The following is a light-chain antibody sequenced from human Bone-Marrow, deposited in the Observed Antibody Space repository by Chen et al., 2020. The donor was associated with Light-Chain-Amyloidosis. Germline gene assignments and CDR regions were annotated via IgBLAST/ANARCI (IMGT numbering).Light chain of an antibody. Sequence: DIQMTQSPSSLSASVGDRVTITCRASQSITKFLNWYQQKPGKGLKLLIYTASSLQSGVPSRFSGSGSGTDFSLTISSVQPEDLATYYCQQSYSTPTFGGGTKLEIK. CDR3: QQSYSTPT. J-gene: IGKJ4*01. V-gene: IGKV1-39*01. CDR1: QSITKF. CDR2: TAS.